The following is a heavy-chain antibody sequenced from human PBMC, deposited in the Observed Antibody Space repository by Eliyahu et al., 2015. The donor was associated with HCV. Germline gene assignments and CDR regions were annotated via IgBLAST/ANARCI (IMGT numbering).Heavy chain of an antibody. Sequence: QITLKESGPTVVKPTQTFTLTCTFSGFSLSTSGVGVGWIRQPPGKALEWVALIYWDDDKRYSPSLKSRLTITKDTSTNQVVLTMTNMDPVDTATYYCAHIRRRGYCSGGNCLNAFDIWGQGTMVTVSS. V-gene: IGHV2-5*02. D-gene: IGHD2-15*01. CDR3: AHIRRRGYCSGGNCLNAFDI. CDR2: IYWDDDK. CDR1: GFSLSTSGVG. J-gene: IGHJ3*02.